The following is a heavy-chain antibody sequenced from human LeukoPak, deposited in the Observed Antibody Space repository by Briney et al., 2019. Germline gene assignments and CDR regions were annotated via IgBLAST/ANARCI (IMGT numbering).Heavy chain of an antibody. CDR3: AKRGSAWDLDY. Sequence: GGSLRLSCAASGFTFSSYAMHWVRQAPGKGLEWVAVIRYDGSERYYADSVKGRFTISRDDSKNTLYLQMNALSTEDTAVYYCAKRGSAWDLDYWGQGTLVTVPS. V-gene: IGHV3-30*02. CDR2: IRYDGSER. D-gene: IGHD6-19*01. J-gene: IGHJ4*02. CDR1: GFTFSSYA.